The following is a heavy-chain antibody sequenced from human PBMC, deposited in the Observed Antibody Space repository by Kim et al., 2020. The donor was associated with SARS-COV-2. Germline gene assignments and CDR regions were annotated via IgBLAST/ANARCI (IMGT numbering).Heavy chain of an antibody. J-gene: IGHJ3*02. V-gene: IGHV4-39*01. CDR1: GGSISSSSYY. Sequence: SETLSLTCTVSGGSISSSSYYWGWIRQPPGKGLEWIGSIYYSGSTYYNPSLKSRVTISVDTSKNQFSLKLSSVTAVDTAVYYCARQGRYFVRLGAFDIWGQGTMVTVSS. CDR3: ARQGRYFVRLGAFDI. D-gene: IGHD3-9*01. CDR2: IYYSGST.